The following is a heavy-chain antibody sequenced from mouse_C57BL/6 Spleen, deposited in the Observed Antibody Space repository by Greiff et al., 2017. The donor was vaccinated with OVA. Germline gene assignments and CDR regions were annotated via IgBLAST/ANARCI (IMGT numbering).Heavy chain of an antibody. J-gene: IGHJ2*01. CDR2: IDPSDSYT. CDR1: GYTFTSYW. V-gene: IGHV1-50*01. CDR3: ARLRSFSLDY. Sequence: QVQLQQPGAELVKPGASVKLSCKASGYTFTSYWMQWVKQRPGQGLEWIGEIDPSDSYTNYNQKFKGKATLTVDTSSSTAYMQLSSLTSEDSAVYYCARLRSFSLDYWGQGTTLTVSS.